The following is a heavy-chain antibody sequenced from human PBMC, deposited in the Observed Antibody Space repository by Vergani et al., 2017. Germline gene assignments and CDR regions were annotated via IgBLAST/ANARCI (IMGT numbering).Heavy chain of an antibody. D-gene: IGHD3-3*01. J-gene: IGHJ3*02. CDR3: AREGNRGDYDFWSGYYPDAFDI. Sequence: EVQLVESGGGLVKPGGSLRLSCAASGFTFSSYSMNWVRQAPGKGLEWVSSISSSSSYIYYADSVKGRFTISRDNAKNSLYLQMNSLRAEDTAVYYCAREGNRGDYDFWSGYYPDAFDIWGQGTMVTVSS. CDR2: ISSSSSYI. V-gene: IGHV3-21*01. CDR1: GFTFSSYS.